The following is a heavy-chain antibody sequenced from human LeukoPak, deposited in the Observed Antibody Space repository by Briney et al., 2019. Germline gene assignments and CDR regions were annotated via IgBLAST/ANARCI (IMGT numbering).Heavy chain of an antibody. CDR3: ASPFFRSGWYYFDY. D-gene: IGHD6-19*01. J-gene: IGHJ4*02. V-gene: IGHV5-51*01. CDR2: IYPGDSDT. CDR1: GYSFSNYW. Sequence: GESLKISCKGSGYSFSNYWIGWVRQMPGKGLEWMGIIYPGDSDTTYSPSFQGQVTISADKSISTAYLQWSSLKASDTAMYYCASPFFRSGWYYFDYWGQGTLVTVPS.